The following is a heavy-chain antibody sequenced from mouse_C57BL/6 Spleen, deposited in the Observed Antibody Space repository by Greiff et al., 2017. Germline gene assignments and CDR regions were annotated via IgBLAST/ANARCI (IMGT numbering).Heavy chain of an antibody. CDR1: GYTFTSYW. Sequence: VQLQQPGTELVKPGASVKLSCKASGYTFTSYWMHWVKQRPGQGLEWIGNINPSNGGTNYNEKFKGKATLTVDKSSSTAYMQLSSLTSEESAVYYWAREAFGLVVADDYYAMDYWGQGTSVTVSS. V-gene: IGHV1-53*01. D-gene: IGHD1-1*01. CDR2: INPSNGGT. J-gene: IGHJ4*01. CDR3: AREAFGLVVADDYYAMDY.